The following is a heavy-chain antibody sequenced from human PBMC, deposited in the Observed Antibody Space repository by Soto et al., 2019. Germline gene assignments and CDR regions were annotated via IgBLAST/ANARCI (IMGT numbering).Heavy chain of an antibody. J-gene: IGHJ5*02. CDR3: AKGVLVRKGNWFDP. V-gene: IGHV3-30*18. CDR2: ISYDGSNK. Sequence: QVQLVESGGGVVQPGRSLRLSCAASGFTFSSYGMHWVRQAPGKGLEWVAVISYDGSNKYYADSVKGRFTISRDNSKNTLYLQMNSLRAEDTAVYYCAKGVLVRKGNWFDPWGQGTLVTVSS. CDR1: GFTFSSYG. D-gene: IGHD6-13*01.